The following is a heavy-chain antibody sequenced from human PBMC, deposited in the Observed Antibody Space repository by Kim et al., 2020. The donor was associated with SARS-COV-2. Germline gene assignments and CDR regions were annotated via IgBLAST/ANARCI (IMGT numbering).Heavy chain of an antibody. V-gene: IGHV1-69*05. D-gene: IGHD3-10*01. CDR3: ARNGGYGSGTSYGFDI. J-gene: IGHJ3*02. Sequence: SVKVSCKASGGPFNKFAINWVRQAPGQGPEWMGSFIPTFTSANYAQKFVGRITITTDESTSSAYMEVNSLRSDDTAVYYCARNGGYGSGTSYGFDIWGQ. CDR2: FIPTFTSA. CDR1: GGPFNKFA.